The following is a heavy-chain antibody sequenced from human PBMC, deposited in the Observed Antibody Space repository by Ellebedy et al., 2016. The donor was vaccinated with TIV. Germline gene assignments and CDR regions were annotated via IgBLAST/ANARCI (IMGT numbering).Heavy chain of an antibody. V-gene: IGHV4-38-2*02. D-gene: IGHD3-22*01. Sequence: MPGGSLRLSCTVSGYSISRGYYWGWIRQPPGKGLGWIGNIYHSGNTYYNPSLKNRVTISVDTSKNQFSLKLSSVTAADTAVYYCAKDALITTIIGRGGWFDPWGQGTLVTVSS. CDR3: AKDALITTIIGRGGWFDP. CDR2: IYHSGNT. CDR1: GYSISRGYY. J-gene: IGHJ5*02.